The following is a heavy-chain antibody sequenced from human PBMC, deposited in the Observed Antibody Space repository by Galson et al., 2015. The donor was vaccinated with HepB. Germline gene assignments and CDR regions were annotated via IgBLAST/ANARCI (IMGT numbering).Heavy chain of an antibody. D-gene: IGHD3-10*01. Sequence: SVKVSCKASGYTFTSYGISWVRQAPGQGLEWMGIINPSGGSTSYAQKFQGRVTMTRDTSTSTVYMELSSLRSEDTAVYYCARILTMVRGVILDYYYYGMDVWGQGTTVTVSS. CDR2: INPSGGST. CDR1: GYTFTSYG. V-gene: IGHV1-46*01. J-gene: IGHJ6*02. CDR3: ARILTMVRGVILDYYYYGMDV.